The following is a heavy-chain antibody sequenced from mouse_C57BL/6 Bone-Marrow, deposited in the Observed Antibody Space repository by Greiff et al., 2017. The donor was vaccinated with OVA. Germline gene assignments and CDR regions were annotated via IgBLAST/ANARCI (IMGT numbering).Heavy chain of an antibody. V-gene: IGHV1-69*01. CDR3: ARWTTVVAN. CDR1: GYTFTSYW. D-gene: IGHD1-1*01. Sequence: QVQLQQPGAELVMPGASVNLSFKASGYTFTSYWMHWVKQRPGQGLEWIGEIDPSDSYTNYNQKFKGKSTLTVDKSSSTAYMQLSSLTSEDSAVYYCARWTTVVANWGQGTTLTVSA. CDR2: IDPSDSYT. J-gene: IGHJ2*01.